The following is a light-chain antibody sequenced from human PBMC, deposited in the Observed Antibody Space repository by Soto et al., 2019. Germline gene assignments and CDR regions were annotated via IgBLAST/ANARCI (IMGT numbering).Light chain of an antibody. CDR1: QSISSW. Sequence: DIQMTQSPSTLSASVGDRVTITCRASQSISSWLAWYQQKPGKAPKLLMYDASSLESGVPSRFSGSGSGTEFTLTISSLQPDDFATYYCQQYNSYSPSFGQGTKV. CDR3: QQYNSYSPS. J-gene: IGKJ1*01. V-gene: IGKV1-5*01. CDR2: DAS.